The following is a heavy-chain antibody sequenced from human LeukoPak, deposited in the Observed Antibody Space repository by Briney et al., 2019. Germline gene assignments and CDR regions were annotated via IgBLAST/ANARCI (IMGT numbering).Heavy chain of an antibody. V-gene: IGHV3-53*01. D-gene: IGHD3-22*01. J-gene: IGHJ4*02. CDR1: GFTVSSNY. Sequence: GGSLRLSCAASGFTVSSNYMSWVRQAPGKGLEWVSVIYSGGSTYYADSVKGRFTISRDNSKNTLYLQMNSLRAEDTAVYYCARAPLDSSGYYFFDYWDQGTLVTVSS. CDR2: IYSGGST. CDR3: ARAPLDSSGYYFFDY.